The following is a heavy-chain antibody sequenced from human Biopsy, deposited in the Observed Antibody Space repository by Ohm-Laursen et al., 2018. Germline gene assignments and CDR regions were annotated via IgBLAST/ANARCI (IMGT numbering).Heavy chain of an antibody. CDR3: VRGVDYYDPYHYYALDV. CDR2: INHSGRT. V-gene: IGHV4-34*01. Sequence: TLSLTCAVYSESFNGYYWSWIRQTPGKGLEWIGEINHSGRTNYNPSLKSRVTISVDTSKNQFPLKVRSVTAADTAVYYCVRGVDYYDPYHYYALDVWGQGTTVTVSS. J-gene: IGHJ6*02. CDR1: SESFNGYY. D-gene: IGHD3-22*01.